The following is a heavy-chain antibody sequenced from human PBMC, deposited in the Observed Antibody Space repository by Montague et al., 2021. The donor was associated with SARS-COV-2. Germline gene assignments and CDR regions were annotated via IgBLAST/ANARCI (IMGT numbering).Heavy chain of an antibody. D-gene: IGHD6-13*01. V-gene: IGHV3-33*01. CDR3: AGMLVPYYGMDV. J-gene: IGHJ6*02. CDR1: GFTFSSYG. CDR2: IWYDGSNK. Sequence: SLRLSCAASGFTFSSYGMHWVRQAPGKGLEWVAVIWYDGSNKYYADSVKGRFTISRDNSKNTLYLQMYSLRAEDTAVYYCAGMLVPYYGMDVWGQGTTVTVSS.